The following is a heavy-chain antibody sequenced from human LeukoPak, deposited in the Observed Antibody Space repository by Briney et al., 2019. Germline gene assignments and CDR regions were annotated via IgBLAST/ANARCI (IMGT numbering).Heavy chain of an antibody. J-gene: IGHJ4*02. CDR1: GFTFSTYA. Sequence: GGSLRLSCAASGFTFSTYAMTWVRQAPGRGLEWVSVITDSGDSTFYADSVKGRFTISRDNSRNTLYLQLNSLRAEDTAVYYCAKSSSSWPYYFDYWGQGTVVTVSS. CDR3: AKSSSSWPYYFDY. CDR2: ITDSGDST. D-gene: IGHD6-13*01. V-gene: IGHV3-23*01.